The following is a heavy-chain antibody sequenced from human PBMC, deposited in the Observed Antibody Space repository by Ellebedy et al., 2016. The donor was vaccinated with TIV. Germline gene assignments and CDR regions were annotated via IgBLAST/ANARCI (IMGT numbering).Heavy chain of an antibody. CDR1: GDSVSSDSAA. Sequence: SQTLSLTCAISGDSVSSDSAAWNWIRQSPSRGLEWLGRAYYRSKWFNDYAVSVKSRININPDTSKNQISLQLNSVTPEDTAVYYCAREVGAWTKSAVDVWGQGTMVSVSS. D-gene: IGHD1-26*01. V-gene: IGHV6-1*01. CDR2: AYYRSKWFN. J-gene: IGHJ3*01. CDR3: AREVGAWTKSAVDV.